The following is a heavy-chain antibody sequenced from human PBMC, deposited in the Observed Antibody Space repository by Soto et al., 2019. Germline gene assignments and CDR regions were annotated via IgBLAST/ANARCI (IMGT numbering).Heavy chain of an antibody. CDR3: ARDSIVGYDSSGPLWAFYI. Sequence: SETLSLTCTVSGGSISRYYWSWIRQRPGKGLEWIGYIYYSGSTNYNPSLKSRVTISVDTSKNQFSLKLSSVTAADTAVYYCARDSIVGYDSSGPLWAFYIWGQGTMVTVSS. J-gene: IGHJ3*02. D-gene: IGHD3-22*01. V-gene: IGHV4-59*01. CDR1: GGSISRYY. CDR2: IYYSGST.